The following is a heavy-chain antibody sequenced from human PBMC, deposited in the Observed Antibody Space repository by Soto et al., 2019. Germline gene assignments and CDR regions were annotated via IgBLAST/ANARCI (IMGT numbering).Heavy chain of an antibody. V-gene: IGHV1-69*06. CDR3: AREGRGKKAGYNGLVSLGY. CDR1: GSRFSNYF. CDR2: IIPIFNST. J-gene: IGHJ4*02. Sequence: SVKVSGKVSGSRFSNYFISWVRQAPGHGLEWLGRIIPIFNSTKYAQSFQGRVTITADKSTSTASLELSSLRSDDTAVYYCAREGRGKKAGYNGLVSLGYWGQGTLVTVSS. D-gene: IGHD2-2*02.